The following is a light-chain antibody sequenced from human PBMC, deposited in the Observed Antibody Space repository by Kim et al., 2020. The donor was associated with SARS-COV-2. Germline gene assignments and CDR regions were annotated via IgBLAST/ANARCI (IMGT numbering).Light chain of an antibody. CDR1: ESVGGY. J-gene: IGKJ1*01. CDR2: DAS. V-gene: IGKV3-11*01. CDR3: QQRAKWPRT. Sequence: LYPGERSTLSGRASESVGGYLGWYQQKPGQAPRLLIYDASSRAPGIPARFSGSGSGTDFTLTIASLEPEDFAVYYCQQRAKWPRTFGQGTKVDIK.